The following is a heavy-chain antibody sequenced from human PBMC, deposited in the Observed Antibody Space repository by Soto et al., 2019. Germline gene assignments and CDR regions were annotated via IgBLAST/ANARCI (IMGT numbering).Heavy chain of an antibody. CDR2: INPSGGFT. CDR3: ARKYHYDSRAYPAFDY. D-gene: IGHD3-22*01. V-gene: IGHV1-46*01. J-gene: IGHJ4*02. CDR1: RYTFTSYY. Sequence: QVQLVQSGAEVKKPGASVKVSCKASRYTFTSYYMHWVRQAPGQGLEWMGIINPSGGFTSYAQKFQGRVTMTRDTSTSTDYMDLSRLRSEDTAVYYCARKYHYDSRAYPAFDYWGQGTLVNVSS.